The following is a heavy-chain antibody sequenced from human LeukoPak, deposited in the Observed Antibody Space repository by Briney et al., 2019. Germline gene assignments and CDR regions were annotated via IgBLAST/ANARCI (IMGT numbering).Heavy chain of an antibody. D-gene: IGHD3-22*01. CDR2: ISGSGGST. Sequence: GGSLRLSCAASGFTFSSYAMSWVRQAPGKGLEWVSAISGSGGSTYYADSVKGRSTISRDNSKNTLYLQMNSLRAEDTAVYYCAKDLRIVVVTADYWGQGTLVTVSS. V-gene: IGHV3-23*01. J-gene: IGHJ4*02. CDR3: AKDLRIVVVTADY. CDR1: GFTFSSYA.